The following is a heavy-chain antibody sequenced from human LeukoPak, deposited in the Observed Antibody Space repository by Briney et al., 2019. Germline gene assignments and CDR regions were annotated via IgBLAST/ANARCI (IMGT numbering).Heavy chain of an antibody. Sequence: PSETLSLTCTLSGGSISSYYWSWIRQPPGKGLEWIGYIYYSGSTNYNPSLKSRVTISVDTSKNQFSLKLSSVTAADTAVYYCAREGGSYDSFDYWGQGTLVTVSS. D-gene: IGHD1-26*01. CDR1: GGSISSYY. V-gene: IGHV4-59*01. J-gene: IGHJ4*02. CDR2: IYYSGST. CDR3: AREGGSYDSFDY.